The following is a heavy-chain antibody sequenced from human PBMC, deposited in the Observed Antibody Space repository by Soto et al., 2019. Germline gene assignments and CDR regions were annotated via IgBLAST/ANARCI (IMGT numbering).Heavy chain of an antibody. V-gene: IGHV4-59*01. J-gene: IGHJ6*03. Sequence: SETLSLTCTVSGGSISSYYWSWIRQPPGKGLEWIGYIYYSGSTNYNPSLKSRVTISVDTSKNQFSLKLSSVTAADTAVYYCARASYIAAAGRRYYYSYLDVWGKGTTVTVSS. CDR2: IYYSGST. D-gene: IGHD6-13*01. CDR3: ARASYIAAAGRRYYYSYLDV. CDR1: GGSISSYY.